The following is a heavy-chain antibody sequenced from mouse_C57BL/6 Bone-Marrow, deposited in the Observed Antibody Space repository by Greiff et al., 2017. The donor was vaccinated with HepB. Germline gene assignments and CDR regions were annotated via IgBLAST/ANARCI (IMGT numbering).Heavy chain of an antibody. Sequence: EVKVEESGGGLVQPGGSLKLSCAASGIDFSRYWMSWVRRAPGKGLEWIGEINPDSSTINYAPSLKDKFIISRDNAKNTLYLQMSKVRSEDTALYYCARWITTVVAENWYFDVWGTGTTVTVSS. CDR1: GIDFSRYW. V-gene: IGHV4-1*01. J-gene: IGHJ1*03. CDR3: ARWITTVVAENWYFDV. CDR2: INPDSSTI. D-gene: IGHD1-1*01.